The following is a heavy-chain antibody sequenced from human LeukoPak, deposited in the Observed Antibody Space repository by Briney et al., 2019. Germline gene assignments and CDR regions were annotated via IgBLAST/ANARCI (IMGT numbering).Heavy chain of an antibody. CDR3: ARHSHFPY. Sequence: KASETLSLTCTVSGDSISSSSYYWSWVRQPPGKALEWIGYIYYSGTTNYNPSLKSRVTMSVDTSKNQFSLKLSSVTAADTAVYYCARHSHFPYWGRGTLVTVSS. CDR1: GDSISSSSYY. J-gene: IGHJ4*02. V-gene: IGHV4-61*05. CDR2: IYYSGTT.